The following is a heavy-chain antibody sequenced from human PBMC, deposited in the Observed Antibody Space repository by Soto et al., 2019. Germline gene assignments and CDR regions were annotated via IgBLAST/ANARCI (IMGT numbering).Heavy chain of an antibody. J-gene: IGHJ4*02. CDR2: ISYDGSNK. D-gene: IGHD3-16*01. Sequence: GGSLRLSCAASGFTFSSYGMHWVRQAPGKGLEWVAVISYDGSNKYYADSVKGRFTISRDNSKNTLYLQMNSLRAEDTVVYYCAKERIMITFGGVILDHYFDYWGQGTLVTVSS. CDR1: GFTFSSYG. V-gene: IGHV3-30*18. CDR3: AKERIMITFGGVILDHYFDY.